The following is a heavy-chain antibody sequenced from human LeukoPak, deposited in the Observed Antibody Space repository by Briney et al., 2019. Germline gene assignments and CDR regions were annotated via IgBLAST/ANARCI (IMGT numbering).Heavy chain of an antibody. V-gene: IGHV4-59*02. CDR3: ATRKLGNDY. Sequence: SETLSLTCTVSGGSVSDYYWRWVRQTPGKGVEWIGYIYYTETRYNTSLKRRVTISPDTSKNQFSLKLYSVTAADTAVYYCATRKLGNDYWGQGTLVTVSS. CDR1: GGSVSDYY. D-gene: IGHD7-27*01. J-gene: IGHJ4*02. CDR2: IYYTET.